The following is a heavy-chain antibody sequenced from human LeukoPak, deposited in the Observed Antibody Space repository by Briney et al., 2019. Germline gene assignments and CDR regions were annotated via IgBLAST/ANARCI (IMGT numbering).Heavy chain of an antibody. CDR2: INSGGSDT. CDR3: AKDPVGIGPAFEI. V-gene: IGHV3-23*03. CDR1: GFTFSSHA. J-gene: IGHJ3*02. Sequence: GGSLRLSCAASGFTFSSHAMSWVRQAPGKGLEWVSVINSGGSDTYYAGSVKGRFTISRDDSKSTLYLQMNSRRAEDTAVYYCAKDPVGIGPAFEIWGQGTMVTVLS. D-gene: IGHD1-26*01.